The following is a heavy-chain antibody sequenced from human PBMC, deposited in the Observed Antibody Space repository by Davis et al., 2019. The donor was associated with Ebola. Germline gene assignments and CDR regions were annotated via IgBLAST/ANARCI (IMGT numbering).Heavy chain of an antibody. CDR2: INHSGST. CDR3: ASRYYDFWSGSYYYYGMDV. D-gene: IGHD3-3*01. J-gene: IGHJ6*02. V-gene: IGHV4-34*01. Sequence: SETLSLTCAVYGGSFSGYYWSWIRQPPGKGLEWIGEINHSGSTNYNPSLKSRVTISVDTSKNQFSLKLSSVTAADTAVYYCASRYYDFWSGSYYYYGMDVWGQGTTVTVSS. CDR1: GGSFSGYY.